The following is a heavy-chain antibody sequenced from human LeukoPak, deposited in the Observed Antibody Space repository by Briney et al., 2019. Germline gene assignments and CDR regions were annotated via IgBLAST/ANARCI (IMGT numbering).Heavy chain of an antibody. CDR3: ARGYSSGWDNWFDP. Sequence: PSETLSLTCTVSGGSISSYYWSWIRQPAGKGLEWIGRIYTSGSTNYNPSLKSRVTMSVDTSKNQFSLKLSSVTAADTAVYYCARGYSSGWDNWFDPWGQGTLVTVSS. CDR2: IYTSGST. J-gene: IGHJ5*02. CDR1: GGSISSYY. V-gene: IGHV4-4*07. D-gene: IGHD6-19*01.